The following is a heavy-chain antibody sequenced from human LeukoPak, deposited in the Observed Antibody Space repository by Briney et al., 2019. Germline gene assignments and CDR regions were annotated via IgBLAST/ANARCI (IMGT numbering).Heavy chain of an antibody. CDR2: ISYDGSNK. V-gene: IGHV3-30*18. CDR3: AKEFYSRPLYSSGWYPTGDFDY. CDR1: GFTFSSYG. Sequence: GGSLRLSCAASGFTFSSYGMPWVRQAPGKGLEWVAVISYDGSNKYYEDSVKGRFTISRDNSKNTLYLQMNSLRAEATAVYYCAKEFYSRPLYSSGWYPTGDFDYWGQGTLVTVSS. D-gene: IGHD6-19*01. J-gene: IGHJ4*02.